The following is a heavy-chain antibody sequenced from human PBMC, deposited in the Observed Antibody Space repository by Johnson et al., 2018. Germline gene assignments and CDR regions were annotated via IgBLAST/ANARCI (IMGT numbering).Heavy chain of an antibody. CDR3: ARDEGVCDAFDI. CDR1: GFTFSSYS. Sequence: VQLVQSGGGLVKPGGSLRLSCAASGFTFSSYSMNWVRQAPGKGLEWVSYIRSSGSTLDYADAVKGRFTISMDNAKNSLYLQMNSLRAEDTAVYYGARDEGVCDAFDIWGQGTMVTVSS. V-gene: IGHV3-21*05. J-gene: IGHJ3*02. D-gene: IGHD6-13*01. CDR2: IRSSGSTL.